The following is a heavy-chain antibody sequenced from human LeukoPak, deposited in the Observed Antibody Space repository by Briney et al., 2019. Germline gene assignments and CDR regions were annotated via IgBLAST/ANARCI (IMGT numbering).Heavy chain of an antibody. CDR2: ISSSGSTI. CDR1: GFTFSSYE. CDR3: AKDRYYGSGSPADY. V-gene: IGHV3-48*03. D-gene: IGHD3-10*01. J-gene: IGHJ4*02. Sequence: LAGGSLRLSCAASGFTFSSYEMNWVRQAPGKGLEWVSYISSSGSTIYYADSVKGRFTISRDNAKTSLYLQMNSLRAEDTAVYYCAKDRYYGSGSPADYWGQGTLVTVSS.